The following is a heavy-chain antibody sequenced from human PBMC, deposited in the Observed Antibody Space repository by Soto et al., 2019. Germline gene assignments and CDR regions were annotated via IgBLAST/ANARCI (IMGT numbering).Heavy chain of an antibody. D-gene: IGHD6-19*01. CDR3: ARGVYNSNFRIDY. CDR2: GST. V-gene: IGHV4-59*09. Sequence: GSTNYNPSLKSRVTISVDTSKNQFSLKLSSVTVADTAVYYCARGVYNSNFRIDYWGQGTLVTVSS. J-gene: IGHJ4*02.